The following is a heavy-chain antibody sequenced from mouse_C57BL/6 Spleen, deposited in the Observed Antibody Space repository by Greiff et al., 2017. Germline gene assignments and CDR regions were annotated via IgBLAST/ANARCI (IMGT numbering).Heavy chain of an antibody. CDR3: ARGWDNAMDY. D-gene: IGHD3-3*01. J-gene: IGHJ4*01. Sequence: VQLQQSGAELVRPGSSVKLSCKASGYTFTSYWMDWVKQRPGQGLEWIGNIYPSDSETHYNQKFKDKATLTVDKSSSTAYMQLSSLTSEDSAVYYCARGWDNAMDYWGQGTSVTVSS. CDR2: IYPSDSET. V-gene: IGHV1-61*01. CDR1: GYTFTSYW.